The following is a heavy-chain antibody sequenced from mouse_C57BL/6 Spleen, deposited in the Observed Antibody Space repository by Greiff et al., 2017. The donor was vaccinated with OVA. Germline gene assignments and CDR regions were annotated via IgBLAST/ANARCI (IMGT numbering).Heavy chain of an antibody. Sequence: EVQLQQSGPELVKPGASVKISCKASGYTFTDYYMNWVKQSHGKSLEWIGDINPNNGGTSYNQKFKGKATLTVDKSSSTAYMELRSLTSEDSAVYYCARGSLSTVVYFDYWGQGTTLTVSS. CDR1: GYTFTDYY. CDR2: INPNNGGT. D-gene: IGHD1-1*01. CDR3: ARGSLSTVVYFDY. J-gene: IGHJ2*01. V-gene: IGHV1-26*01.